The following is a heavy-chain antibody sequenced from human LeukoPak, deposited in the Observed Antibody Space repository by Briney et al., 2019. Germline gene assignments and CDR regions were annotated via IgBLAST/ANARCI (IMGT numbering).Heavy chain of an antibody. V-gene: IGHV3-23*01. D-gene: IGHD4-17*01. J-gene: IGHJ4*02. CDR3: AKRDYGDYGIDY. CDR2: ISGSGGST. Sequence: GGSLRLSCAASGSTFSSYATSWVRQAPGKGLEWVSAISGSGGSTYYADSVKGRFTISRDNSKNTLYLQMNSLRAEDTAVYYCAKRDYGDYGIDYWGQGTLVTVSS. CDR1: GSTFSSYA.